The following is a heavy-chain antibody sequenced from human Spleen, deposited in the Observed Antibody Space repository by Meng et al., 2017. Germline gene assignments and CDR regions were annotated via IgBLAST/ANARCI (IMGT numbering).Heavy chain of an antibody. CDR3: ARGYYDSSGYYHYWYFDL. V-gene: IGHV4-31*01. D-gene: IGHD3-22*01. Sequence: GEVQEQGPRLVKPSQTLSLTWTVSGGSIRSGGYYWSWIRQHTGKRLESIGYIYYSGSPYYTPSLKNLVTISVDTSKNQFSLKLSSVTAADTAVYYCARGYYDSSGYYHYWYFDLWGRGTLVTVSS. J-gene: IGHJ2*01. CDR2: IYYSGSP. CDR1: GGSIRSGGYY.